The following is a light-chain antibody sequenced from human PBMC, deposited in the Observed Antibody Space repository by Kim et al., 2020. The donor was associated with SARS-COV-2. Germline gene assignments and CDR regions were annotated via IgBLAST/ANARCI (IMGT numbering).Light chain of an antibody. J-gene: IGKJ2*01. Sequence: SSSVGDRVNNTCQARQDIRSDIAWYQQKPGKAPKVLIYVASNLQSGVPTRFSGSRSGTDLTLTISGLQPEYFATYYCLQDYNYPYTFGQETELE. CDR3: LQDYNYPYT. CDR1: QDIRSD. CDR2: VAS. V-gene: IGKV1-6*01.